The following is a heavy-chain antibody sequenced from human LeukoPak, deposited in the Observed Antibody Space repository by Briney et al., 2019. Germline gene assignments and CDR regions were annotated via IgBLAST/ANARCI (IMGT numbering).Heavy chain of an antibody. V-gene: IGHV1-8*01. CDR2: MNPNSGNT. CDR1: GYTFTSYD. J-gene: IGHJ6*03. CDR3: ARRVSSSLYYYYYMDV. D-gene: IGHD6-6*01. Sequence: ASVKVSCKASGYTFTSYDINWVRQATGQGLEWMGWMNPNSGNTGYAQKFQGRVTMTRNTSISTAYMELSRLSSEDTAVYYCARRVSSSLYYYYYMDVWGKGTTVTVSS.